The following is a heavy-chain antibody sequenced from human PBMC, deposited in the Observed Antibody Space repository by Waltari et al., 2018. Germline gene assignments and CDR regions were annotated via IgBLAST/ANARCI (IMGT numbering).Heavy chain of an antibody. CDR3: APLPGGSGQTFDY. CDR1: GYTFIAYF. CDR2: IDPEEGET. Sequence: VHLVPSGAEGKYPGPSVQISCTASGYTFIAYFMHWVQQATGKGLEWVGRIDPEEGETVYAEKFQGRVTITADTSTDTSYLELSSLRSDDTAVYYCAPLPGGSGQTFDYWGQGTLLTVSS. J-gene: IGHJ4*02. D-gene: IGHD3-10*01. V-gene: IGHV1-69-2*01.